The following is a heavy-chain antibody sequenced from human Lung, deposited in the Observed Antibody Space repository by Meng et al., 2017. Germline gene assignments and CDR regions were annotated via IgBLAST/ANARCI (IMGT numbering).Heavy chain of an antibody. CDR2: ISVHNGNT. CDR1: GYTFIRHG. V-gene: IGHV1-18*01. J-gene: IGHJ4*02. CDR3: ARDLKPEGIATEYLDY. D-gene: IGHD6-13*01. Sequence: QVQVVQSGAKVRNPGASVKVSCKTSGYTFIRHGITWVRQAPGQGLEWMGWISVHNGNTNYAEKFQGRVTMTTDTSTNTAYMELRSLTSDDTAVYYCARDLKPEGIATEYLDYWGQGTLVTVSS.